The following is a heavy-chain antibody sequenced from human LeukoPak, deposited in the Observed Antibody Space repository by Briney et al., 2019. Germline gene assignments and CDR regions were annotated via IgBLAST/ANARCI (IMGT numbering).Heavy chain of an antibody. CDR1: GFTLNSYW. D-gene: IGHD3-3*01. CDR2: IKQDGSDK. Sequence: GGSLRLSCAASGFTLNSYWMTWVRQAPGKGLEWVAKIKQDGSDKYYVDSVKGRFTISRDNAKNSLYLQMNSLRAEDTAVYYCARTDFWSGYHRGYFDCWGQGTLVTVSS. CDR3: ARTDFWSGYHRGYFDC. V-gene: IGHV3-7*05. J-gene: IGHJ4*02.